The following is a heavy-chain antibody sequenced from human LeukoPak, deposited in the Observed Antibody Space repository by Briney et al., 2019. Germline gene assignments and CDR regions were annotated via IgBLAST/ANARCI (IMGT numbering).Heavy chain of an antibody. CDR2: ISYDGSNK. Sequence: PGGSLRLSCAASGFTFSSYAMHWVRQAPGKGLEWVAVISYDGSNKYYAGSVKGRFTISRDNSKNTLYLQMNSLRAEDTAVYYCARDKAVVVVAATGGYFDYWGQGTLVTVSS. D-gene: IGHD2-15*01. J-gene: IGHJ4*02. V-gene: IGHV3-30*04. CDR1: GFTFSSYA. CDR3: ARDKAVVVVAATGGYFDY.